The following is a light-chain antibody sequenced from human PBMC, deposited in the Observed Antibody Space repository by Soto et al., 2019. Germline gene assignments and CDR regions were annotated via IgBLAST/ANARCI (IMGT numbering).Light chain of an antibody. CDR3: AAWDDSLSVWV. J-gene: IGLJ3*02. V-gene: IGLV1-47*01. Sequence: QSVLTQPPSASGAPGQRVTISCSGRTSNIGTNYVFWYQHLPGTAPKLLIYRNDQRPSGVPDRFSGSKSGTSAYLAISGLRSEDEADYYCAAWDDSLSVWVFGGGTKLT. CDR2: RND. CDR1: TSNIGTNY.